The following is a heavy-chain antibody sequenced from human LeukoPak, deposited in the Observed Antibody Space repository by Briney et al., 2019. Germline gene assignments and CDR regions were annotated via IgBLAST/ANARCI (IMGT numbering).Heavy chain of an antibody. Sequence: SETLSLTCTVSGGSISSGSYYWRWIRQPAGKGLEWIGRIYTSGSTNYNPSLKSRVTISVDTSKNQFSLKLSSVTAADTAVYYCARAGYSSSWDEGFDYWGQGTLVTVSS. J-gene: IGHJ4*02. D-gene: IGHD6-13*01. V-gene: IGHV4-61*02. CDR2: IYTSGST. CDR3: ARAGYSSSWDEGFDY. CDR1: GGSISSGSYY.